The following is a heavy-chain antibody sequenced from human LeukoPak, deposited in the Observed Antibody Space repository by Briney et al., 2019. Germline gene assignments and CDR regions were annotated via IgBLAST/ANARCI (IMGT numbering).Heavy chain of an antibody. D-gene: IGHD6-13*01. CDR1: GASISTYY. V-gene: IGHV4-59*01. Sequence: SEALSLTCSVSGASISTYYWSWIRQPPEKGLEWIGYIHYSGSTSYNPSLKSRVTMSVDTSNDQFSLKVSSVTAADTAVYYCARGGSSWYADYWGQGTLVTVSS. J-gene: IGHJ4*02. CDR3: ARGGSSWYADY. CDR2: IHYSGST.